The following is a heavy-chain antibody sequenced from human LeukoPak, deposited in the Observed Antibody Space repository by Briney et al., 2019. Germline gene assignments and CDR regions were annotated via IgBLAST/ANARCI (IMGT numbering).Heavy chain of an antibody. D-gene: IGHD6-6*01. CDR1: GGSFGGYY. CDR3: ARASAYSSSSGVNY. V-gene: IGHV4-34*01. Sequence: PSETLSLTCAVYGGSFGGYYWNWIRQPPVKGLEWIGEINHSGSTNYNPSLKSRVTISVYTSKNQFSLRLSSLTAADTAVYYCARASAYSSSSGVNYWGQGTLVTVSS. J-gene: IGHJ4*02. CDR2: INHSGST.